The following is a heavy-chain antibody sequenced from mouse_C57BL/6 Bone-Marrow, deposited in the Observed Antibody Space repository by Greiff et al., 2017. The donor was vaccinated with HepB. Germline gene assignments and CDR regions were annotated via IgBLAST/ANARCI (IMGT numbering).Heavy chain of an antibody. Sequence: QVQLQQSGAELVKPGASVKLSCKASGYTFTSYWMHWVKQRPGQGLEWIGMIHPNSGSTNYNEKFKSKATLTVDKSSSTAYMQLSSLTSEDSAVYYCAREGLSGSSHWYFDVWGTGTTVTVSS. J-gene: IGHJ1*03. CDR3: AREGLSGSSHWYFDV. V-gene: IGHV1-64*01. D-gene: IGHD1-1*01. CDR1: GYTFTSYW. CDR2: IHPNSGST.